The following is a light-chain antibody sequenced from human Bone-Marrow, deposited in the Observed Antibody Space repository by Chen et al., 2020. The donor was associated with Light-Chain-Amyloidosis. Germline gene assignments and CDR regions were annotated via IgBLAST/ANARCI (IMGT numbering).Light chain of an antibody. V-gene: IGLV1-40*01. J-gene: IGLJ3*02. CDR1: SSNIGAGYD. Sequence: QSVLTQPPSVSGAPGQRVTISCTGTSSNIGAGYDVHWYQQLPGTAPKLLLYGNDNRPSGVPDRFSASKSGTSASLAIPGLQAEDEADYYCQSYDTTLGGSVFGGGTKLTVL. CDR3: QSYDTTLGGSV. CDR2: GND.